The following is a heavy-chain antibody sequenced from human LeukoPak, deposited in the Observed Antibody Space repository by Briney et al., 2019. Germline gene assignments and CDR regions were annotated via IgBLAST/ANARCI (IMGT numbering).Heavy chain of an antibody. CDR3: ARHHRITMIVVEAFDI. Sequence: SETLSLTCAVSGGSISSGGYSWSWIRQPPGKGLEWIGYIYHSGSTYYNPSLKSRVTISVDRSKNQFSLKLSSVAAADTAVYYCARHHRITMIVVEAFDIWGQGTMVTVSS. J-gene: IGHJ3*02. D-gene: IGHD3-22*01. V-gene: IGHV4-30-2*01. CDR1: GGSISSGGYS. CDR2: IYHSGST.